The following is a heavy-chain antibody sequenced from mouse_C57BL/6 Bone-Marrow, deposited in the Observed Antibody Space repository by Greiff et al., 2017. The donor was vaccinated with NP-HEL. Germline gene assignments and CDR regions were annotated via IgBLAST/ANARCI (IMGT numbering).Heavy chain of an antibody. V-gene: IGHV1-76*01. Sequence: VQLQQSGAELVRPGASVKLSCKASGYTFTDYYINWVKQRPGQGLEWIARIYPGSGNTYYNEKFKGKATLTAEKSSSTAYMQLSSLTSEDAAVYFCAIDSSGYGFAYWGQGTLVTVSA. D-gene: IGHD3-2*02. CDR3: AIDSSGYGFAY. CDR1: GYTFTDYY. CDR2: IYPGSGNT. J-gene: IGHJ3*01.